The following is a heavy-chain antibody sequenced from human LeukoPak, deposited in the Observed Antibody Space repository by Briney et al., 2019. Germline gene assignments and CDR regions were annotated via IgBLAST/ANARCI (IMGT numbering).Heavy chain of an antibody. V-gene: IGHV4-34*01. D-gene: IGHD5-24*01. CDR2: ITHTGSA. CDR1: GVSFSANS. J-gene: IGHJ4*02. Sequence: PSETLSLTCAVSGVSFSANSWSWIRQPPGKGLEWIGEITHTGSATYNPSLKSRVTISEDTSKNQFSLKLSSVTAADTAVYYCARRWLQRKSIDYWGQGTLVTVSS. CDR3: ARRWLQRKSIDY.